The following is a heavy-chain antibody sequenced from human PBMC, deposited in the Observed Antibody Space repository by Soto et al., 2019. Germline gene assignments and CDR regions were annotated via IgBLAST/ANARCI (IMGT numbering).Heavy chain of an antibody. V-gene: IGHV3-23*01. CDR3: AKDPLRSSRHWGPFNWFDP. J-gene: IGHJ5*02. CDR1: GFTFSSYA. Sequence: EVQLLESGGGLVQPGGSLRLSCAASGFTFSSYAMSWVRQAPGKGLEWVSAISGSGGSTYYADSVKGRFTISRDNSKNTLYLQMNSLRAEDTAVYYCAKDPLRSSRHWGPFNWFDPWGQGTLVSVSS. CDR2: ISGSGGST. D-gene: IGHD3-16*01.